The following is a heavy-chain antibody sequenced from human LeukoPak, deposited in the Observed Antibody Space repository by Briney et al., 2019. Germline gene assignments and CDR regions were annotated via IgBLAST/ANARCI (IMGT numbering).Heavy chain of an antibody. D-gene: IGHD3-9*01. CDR2: ISNGGDHT. CDR1: GFTFSSYT. V-gene: IGHV3-23*01. J-gene: IGHJ4*02. CDR3: AKDRLYFGNDFGDY. Sequence: GGSLRLSCAASGFTFSSYTMSWVRQAPGKGLERVSVISNGGDHTYYADSVKGRFAISRDNSKNTLYLQMNSLRTEDTAIYYCAKDRLYFGNDFGDYWGQGTPATVSS.